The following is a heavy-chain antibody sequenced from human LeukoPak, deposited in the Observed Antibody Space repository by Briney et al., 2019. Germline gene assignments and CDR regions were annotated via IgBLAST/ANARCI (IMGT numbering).Heavy chain of an antibody. D-gene: IGHD5-18*01. CDR2: IYYSGST. J-gene: IGHJ4*02. V-gene: IGHV4-59*01. Sequence: NPSETLSLTCTVSGGSISSYYWSWIRQPPGKGLEWIGYIYYSGSTNYNPSLKSRVTISVDTSKNQFSLKLSSVTAADTAVYYCASSVDTAMVGVYWGQGTLVTVSS. CDR3: ASSVDTAMVGVY. CDR1: GGSISSYY.